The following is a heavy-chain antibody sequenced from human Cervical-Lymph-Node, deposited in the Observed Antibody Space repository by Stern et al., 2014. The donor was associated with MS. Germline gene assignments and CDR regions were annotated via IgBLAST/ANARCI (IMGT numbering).Heavy chain of an antibody. J-gene: IGHJ4*02. CDR2: LFPGGSDI. CDR1: GYTFTSYW. CDR3: ARQRYFDY. V-gene: IGHV5-51*01. Sequence: EVQLVQSGPEVKRPGESLKISCQASGYTFTSYWIGWVRQMPGKGLEWIAILFPGGSDIRYSTSFQGQVTISADKSSSTAYLRWKNLKASDTAIYYCARQRYFDYWGQGTLVTVSS.